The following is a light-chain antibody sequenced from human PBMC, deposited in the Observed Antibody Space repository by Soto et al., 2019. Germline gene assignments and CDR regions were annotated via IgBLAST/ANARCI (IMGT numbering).Light chain of an antibody. V-gene: IGLV1-40*01. CDR2: ENN. J-gene: IGLJ1*01. CDR3: QSYDSSLSGYV. CDR1: SSNIGAGYE. Sequence: QSVLTQPPSVAEAPGQRVTISLTGSSSNIGAGYEAHWYQQVPGTAPKLLIYENNNRPSGVPDRFSGSKSGTSASLAITGLQAEDEAEYYCQSYDSSLSGYVFGTGTQLTVL.